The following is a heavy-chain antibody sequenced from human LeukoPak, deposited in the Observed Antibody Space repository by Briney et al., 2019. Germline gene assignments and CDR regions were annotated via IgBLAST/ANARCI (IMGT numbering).Heavy chain of an antibody. Sequence: SETLSLTCAVYGGSFSGYYWSWIRQPPGKGLEWIGEINHSGSTSYNPSLKSRVTISVDTSKNQFSLKLSSVTAADTAVYYCARERITMVRGVKDYYYMDVWGKGTTVTVSS. D-gene: IGHD3-10*01. CDR2: INHSGST. CDR1: GGSFSGYY. J-gene: IGHJ6*03. V-gene: IGHV4-34*01. CDR3: ARERITMVRGVKDYYYMDV.